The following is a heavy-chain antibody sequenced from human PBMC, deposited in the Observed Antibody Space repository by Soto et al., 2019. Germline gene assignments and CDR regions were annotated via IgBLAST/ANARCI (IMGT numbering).Heavy chain of an antibody. CDR1: GFTFSSYW. CDR3: ARDRPRYCSGGSCYPGGAFDI. J-gene: IGHJ3*02. CDR2: IKQDGSEK. D-gene: IGHD2-15*01. Sequence: PGGSLRLSCAAPGFTFSSYWMCWVRQAPGKGLEGVANIKQDGSEKYYVDSEKGRFTISRDNAKNSLYLQMNSLRAEDTAVYYCARDRPRYCSGGSCYPGGAFDIWGQGTMVTVSS. V-gene: IGHV3-7*01.